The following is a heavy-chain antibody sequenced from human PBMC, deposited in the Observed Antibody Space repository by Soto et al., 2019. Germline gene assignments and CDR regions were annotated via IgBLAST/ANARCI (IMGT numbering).Heavy chain of an antibody. V-gene: IGHV3-30*18. J-gene: IGHJ6*02. CDR2: ISYDGSNK. D-gene: IGHD4-17*01. Sequence: QVQLVESGGGVVQPGRSLRLSCAASEFTFSSYGMHWVRQAPGKGLEWVAVISYDGSNKYYADSVKGRFTISRDNSKNTLYLQMNSLRAEDTAVYYCAKAGKYGDYHYYYYGMDVWGQGTTVTVSS. CDR3: AKAGKYGDYHYYYYGMDV. CDR1: EFTFSSYG.